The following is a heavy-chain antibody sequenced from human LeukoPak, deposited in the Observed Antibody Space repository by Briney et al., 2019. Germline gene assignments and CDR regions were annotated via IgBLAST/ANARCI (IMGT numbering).Heavy chain of an antibody. V-gene: IGHV3-30*18. Sequence: GGSLRLSCAASGFTFSSYGMHWVRQAPGKGLEWVAVIPYDGSNKYYADSVKGRFTISRDNSKNTLYLQMNSLRGEDTAVYYCAKTTNFDLWGRGTLVTVSS. D-gene: IGHD4-17*01. CDR1: GFTFSSYG. J-gene: IGHJ2*01. CDR2: IPYDGSNK. CDR3: AKTTNFDL.